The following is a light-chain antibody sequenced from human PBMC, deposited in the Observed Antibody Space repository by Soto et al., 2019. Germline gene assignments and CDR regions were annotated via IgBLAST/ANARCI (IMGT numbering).Light chain of an antibody. CDR2: DVS. V-gene: IGLV2-11*01. CDR3: CSYAASYPL. CDR1: SSDVGGYNY. J-gene: IGLJ3*02. Sequence: QSALTQPRSVSGSPGQSVTISCTGTSSDVGGYNYVSWYQQHPGKAPKLMIYDVSKRPSGVPDRFSGSKSGNTASLTISGLQAEGEADYYCCSYAASYPLFGGGTNLTVL.